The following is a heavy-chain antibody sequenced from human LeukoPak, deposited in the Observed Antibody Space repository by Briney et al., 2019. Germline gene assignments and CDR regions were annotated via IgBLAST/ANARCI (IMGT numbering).Heavy chain of an antibody. J-gene: IGHJ4*02. CDR1: GGSFSGYY. V-gene: IGHV4-34*01. CDR3: ARAGTRRDIAGATRAVKY. Sequence: PSETLSLTCAVYGGSFSGYYWSWIRRPPGKGLEWIGEINHSGSTNYNPSLKSRVTILVDTSKNQFSLKLSSVTAADTAVYYCARAGTRRDIAGATRAVKYWGQGTLVTVSS. D-gene: IGHD1-26*01. CDR2: INHSGST.